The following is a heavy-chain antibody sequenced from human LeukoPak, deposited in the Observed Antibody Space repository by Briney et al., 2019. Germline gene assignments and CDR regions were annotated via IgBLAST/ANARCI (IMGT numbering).Heavy chain of an antibody. CDR1: EFTFSSYS. CDR2: IKQDGSEK. D-gene: IGHD1-7*01. Sequence: GGSLRLSCAASEFTFSSYSMNWVRQAPGKGLEWVANIKQDGSEKYYVDSVKGRFTISRDNAKNSLYLQMNSLRAEDTAVYYCARWGKYNWNYVFGYWGQGTLVTVSS. CDR3: ARWGKYNWNYVFGY. J-gene: IGHJ4*02. V-gene: IGHV3-7*01.